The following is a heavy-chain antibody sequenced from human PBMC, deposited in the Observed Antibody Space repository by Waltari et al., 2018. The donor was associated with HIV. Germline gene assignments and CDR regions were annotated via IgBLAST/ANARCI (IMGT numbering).Heavy chain of an antibody. CDR1: GFTFSSYS. CDR2: ISSSSSYI. V-gene: IGHV3-21*01. Sequence: EVQLVESGGGLVKPGGSLRLSCAASGFTFSSYSMNWVRQAPGKGLEWVSSISSSSSYIYYADSVKGRFTISRDNAKNSLYLQMNSLRAEDTAVYYCARSVYSYGYLTYYYGMDVWCQGTTVTVSS. J-gene: IGHJ6*02. CDR3: ARSVYSYGYLTYYYGMDV. D-gene: IGHD5-18*01.